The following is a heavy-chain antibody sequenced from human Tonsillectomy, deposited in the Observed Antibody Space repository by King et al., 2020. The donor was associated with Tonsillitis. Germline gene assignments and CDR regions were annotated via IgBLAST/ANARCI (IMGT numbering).Heavy chain of an antibody. CDR2: ISSSGSSI. V-gene: IGHV3-48*03. J-gene: IGHJ6*03. D-gene: IGHD2-2*01. CDR1: GFTFSSYE. Sequence: EGQLVQSGGGLVQPGGSLRLSCAASGFTFSSYEMNWVRQAPGKGLEWVSYISSSGSSIYYADSVKGRFTISRDNAKNSLYLQMNSLRAEDTAVYYCARSIVVGGRCLQKRRGYYMDVWGKGTTVTVSS. CDR3: ARSIVVGGRCLQKRRGYYMDV.